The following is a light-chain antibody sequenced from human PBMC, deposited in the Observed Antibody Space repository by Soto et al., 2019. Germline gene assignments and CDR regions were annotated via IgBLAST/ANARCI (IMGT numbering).Light chain of an antibody. CDR3: QQRSNWPSIT. V-gene: IGKV3-11*01. CDR1: LSVSVY. Sequence: EIVLTQSPGTLSLSPGERATLSCRTSLSVSVYLDWYQQKPGQAPRLLISDASNRATGIPARFSGSGSGTDFTLTISSLEPEDFAVYYCQQRSNWPSITFGQGTRLEIK. CDR2: DAS. J-gene: IGKJ5*01.